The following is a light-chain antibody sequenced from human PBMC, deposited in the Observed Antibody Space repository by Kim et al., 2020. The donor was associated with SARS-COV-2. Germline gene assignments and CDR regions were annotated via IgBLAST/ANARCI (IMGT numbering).Light chain of an antibody. CDR1: QDIRKY. V-gene: IGKV1-33*01. J-gene: IGKJ2*01. CDR2: DAS. CDR3: QQYDNLYT. Sequence: LSASVGDRVSITCQASQDIRKYLNWYQQKPGKAPKLLIYDASNVETGVPSRFSGSGSGTDFTFTISSLQPEDIATYYCQQYDNLYTFGQGTKLEI.